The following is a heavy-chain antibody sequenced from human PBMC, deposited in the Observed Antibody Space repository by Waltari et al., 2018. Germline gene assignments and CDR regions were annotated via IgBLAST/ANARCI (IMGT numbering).Heavy chain of an antibody. Sequence: QVQLVESGGGVVQPGRSLRLSCAASGFTFSSYGLHWVRQAPGRGLEWVAVIWYDGSNKYYADSVKGRFTISRDNSKNTLYLQMNSLRAEDTAVYYCAKDLQGNYCSGGSCYSDVEDYWGQGTLVTVSS. J-gene: IGHJ4*02. V-gene: IGHV3-33*06. CDR3: AKDLQGNYCSGGSCYSDVEDY. D-gene: IGHD2-15*01. CDR2: IWYDGSNK. CDR1: GFTFSSYG.